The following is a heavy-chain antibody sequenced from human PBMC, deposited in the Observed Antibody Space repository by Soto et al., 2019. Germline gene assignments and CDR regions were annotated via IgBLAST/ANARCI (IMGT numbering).Heavy chain of an antibody. Sequence: SETLSLTCTVSGGSISSYYWSWIRQPPGKGLEWIGYIYYSGSTNYNPSLKSRVTISVDTSKNQFSLKLSSVTAADTAVYYCASVYGEEDYWGQGTLVTVSS. J-gene: IGHJ4*02. CDR1: GGSISSYY. CDR2: IYYSGST. D-gene: IGHD4-17*01. CDR3: ASVYGEEDY. V-gene: IGHV4-59*01.